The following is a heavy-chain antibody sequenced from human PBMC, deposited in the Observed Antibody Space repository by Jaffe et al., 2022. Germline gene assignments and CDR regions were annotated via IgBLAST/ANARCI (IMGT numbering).Heavy chain of an antibody. V-gene: IGHV4-39*01. CDR3: ARHYYQGFTDSTRPGPRGSYYYYYYMDV. CDR1: GGSISSSSYY. CDR2: IYYSGST. Sequence: QLQLQESGPGLVKPSETLSLTCTVSGGSISSSSYYWGWIRQPPGKGLEWIGSIYYSGSTYYNPSLKSRVTISVDTSKNQFSLKLSSVTAADTAVYYCARHYYQGFTDSTRPGPRGSYYYYYYMDVWGKGTTVTVSS. D-gene: IGHD3-10*01. J-gene: IGHJ6*03.